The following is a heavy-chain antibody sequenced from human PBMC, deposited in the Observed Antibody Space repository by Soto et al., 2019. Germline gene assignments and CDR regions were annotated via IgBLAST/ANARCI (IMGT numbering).Heavy chain of an antibody. CDR1: GFTFDDYA. V-gene: IGHV3-9*01. Sequence: EVQLVESGGGLGQPGRSLRLSCAASGFTFDDYAMHWVRQAPGKGLEWVSGSSWNSGRIGYADSVKGRFTISRDNAKNSLYLQMNSRRAEDTALYYCAKWDDYGDRKEAFDSWGQGTMVTVSS. D-gene: IGHD4-17*01. CDR2: SSWNSGRI. CDR3: AKWDDYGDRKEAFDS. J-gene: IGHJ3*02.